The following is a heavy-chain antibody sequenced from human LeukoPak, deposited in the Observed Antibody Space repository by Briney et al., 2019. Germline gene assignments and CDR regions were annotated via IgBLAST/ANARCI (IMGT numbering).Heavy chain of an antibody. D-gene: IGHD3-22*01. CDR3: AGTYYYDSSGYYVIDY. J-gene: IGHJ4*02. CDR2: INPNSGGA. Sequence: ASVKVSCKASGYTFTGYYMHWVRQAPGHGLEWMGWINPNSGGANYAQKFQGRVTMTRDTSISTAYMELSRLRSDDTAVYYCAGTYYYDSSGYYVIDYWGQGSLVTVSS. V-gene: IGHV1-2*02. CDR1: GYTFTGYY.